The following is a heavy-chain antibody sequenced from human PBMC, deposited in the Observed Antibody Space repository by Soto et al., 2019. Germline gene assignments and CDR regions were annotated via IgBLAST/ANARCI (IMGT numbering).Heavy chain of an antibody. D-gene: IGHD2-21*02. J-gene: IGHJ4*02. CDR2: INAGNGNT. CDR3: ARSIVVVTADDY. Sequence: ASVKVSCKASGGTFSSYAISWVRQAPGQGLEWMGWINAGNGNTKYSQKFQGRVTITRDTSASTAYMELSSLRSEDTAVYYCARSIVVVTADDYWGQGTFVTVSS. CDR1: GGTFSSYA. V-gene: IGHV1-3*01.